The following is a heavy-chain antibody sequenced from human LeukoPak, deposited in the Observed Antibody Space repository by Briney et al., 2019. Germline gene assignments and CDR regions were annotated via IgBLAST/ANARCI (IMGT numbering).Heavy chain of an antibody. V-gene: IGHV4-38-2*02. J-gene: IGHJ4*02. D-gene: IGHD2-2*01. CDR2: FFLKGST. CDR3: ARVARCTSCFDVDY. Sequence: SETLSLTCTVSGYSITSAYYWGWIRQPPGKGLEWIGSFFLKGSTYYNPSLKSRVTISVDTSKNQFSLTPSSVTAADTAVYYCARVARCTSCFDVDYWGQGTLVTVSS. CDR1: GYSITSAYY.